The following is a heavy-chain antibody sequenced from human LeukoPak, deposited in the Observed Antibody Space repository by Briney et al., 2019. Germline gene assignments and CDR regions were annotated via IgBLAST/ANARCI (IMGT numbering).Heavy chain of an antibody. Sequence: SQTLSLTCTVSGGSISSGDYYWSWIRQPLGKGLEWIGYIYYSGSTYYNPSLKSRVTISVDTSKNQFSLKLSSVTAADTAVYYCARADRSISGTTCWFDPWGQGTLVTVSS. CDR3: ARADRSISGTTCWFDP. J-gene: IGHJ5*02. CDR2: IYYSGST. V-gene: IGHV4-30-4*01. D-gene: IGHD1-1*01. CDR1: GGSISSGDYY.